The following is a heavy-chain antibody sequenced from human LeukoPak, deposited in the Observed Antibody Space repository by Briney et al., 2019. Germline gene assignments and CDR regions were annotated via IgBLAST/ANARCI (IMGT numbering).Heavy chain of an antibody. D-gene: IGHD2-15*01. CDR1: GGTFSSYA. CDR2: IIPILGIA. V-gene: IGHV1-69*04. CDR3: ARDGSSSWFDP. J-gene: IGHJ5*02. Sequence: SVKVSCKASGGTFSSYAISWVRQAPGQGLEWMGRIIPILGIANYAQKFQGRVTITADRSTSTAYMELSSLRSEDTAVYYCARDGSSSWFDPWGQGTLVTVSS.